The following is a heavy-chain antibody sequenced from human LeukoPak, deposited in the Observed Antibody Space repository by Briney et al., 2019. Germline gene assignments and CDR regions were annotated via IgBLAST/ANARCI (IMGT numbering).Heavy chain of an antibody. Sequence: PGGSLRLSCAAFGFTVSSNYMSWVRQAPGKGLEWVSVIYSGGSTYYADSVKGRFTISRDNAKNSLYLQMNSLRAEDTAVYYCARGPTMKMDVWGKGTTVTVSS. D-gene: IGHD3-22*01. CDR2: IYSGGST. V-gene: IGHV3-53*01. CDR1: GFTVSSNY. J-gene: IGHJ6*04. CDR3: ARGPTMKMDV.